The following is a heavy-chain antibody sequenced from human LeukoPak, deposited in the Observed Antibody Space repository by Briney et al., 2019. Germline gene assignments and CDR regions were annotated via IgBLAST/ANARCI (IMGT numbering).Heavy chain of an antibody. J-gene: IGHJ4*02. Sequence: GGSLRLSCAASGFTFSSYGMHWVRQAPGKGQEWVAVISYDGSNKYYADSVKGRFTISRDNSKNTLYLQMNSLRAEDTAVYYCARSRPGGMIVVVTPLDYWGQGTLVTVSS. CDR1: GFTFSSYG. CDR2: ISYDGSNK. V-gene: IGHV3-30*03. CDR3: ARSRPGGMIVVVTPLDY. D-gene: IGHD3-22*01.